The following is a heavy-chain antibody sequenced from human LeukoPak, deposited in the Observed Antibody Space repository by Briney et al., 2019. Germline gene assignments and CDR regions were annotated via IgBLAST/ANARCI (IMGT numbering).Heavy chain of an antibody. J-gene: IGHJ4*02. D-gene: IGHD3/OR15-3a*01. CDR3: AKQRTYFDY. CDR1: GFTVSTYA. Sequence: GGSLTLSCAASGFTVSTYAVSWVRQAPGEGLEWVSCIIGSGCDTHYADSVKGRFTISRDNYKNTLFLQMNSLRAEDTAVYYCAKQRTYFDYWGQGTLVTV. CDR2: IIGSGCDT. V-gene: IGHV3-23*01.